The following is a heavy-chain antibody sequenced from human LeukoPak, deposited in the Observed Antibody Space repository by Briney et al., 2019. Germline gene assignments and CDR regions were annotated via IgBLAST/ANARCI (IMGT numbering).Heavy chain of an antibody. CDR1: GFTFSSYS. D-gene: IGHD3-9*01. CDR3: ARDGLRYFDWLNYYYYYGMDV. V-gene: IGHV3-48*02. J-gene: IGHJ6*02. Sequence: GGSLRLSCAASGFTFSSYSMNWVRQAPGKGLEWVSHITASGTAMFYADSVKGRFTISRDNAKNSLYLQMNSLRDEDTAVYYCARDGLRYFDWLNYYYYYGMDVWGQGTTVTVSS. CDR2: ITASGTAM.